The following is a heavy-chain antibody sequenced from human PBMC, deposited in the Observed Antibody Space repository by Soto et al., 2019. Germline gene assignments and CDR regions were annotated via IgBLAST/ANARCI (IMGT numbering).Heavy chain of an antibody. Sequence: QVQLQESGPGLVKPSGTLSLTCAVSGDSISNTNWWSWVRQSPGKGLEWIGEISHSGDTKYNPSLKSRVTISVDKSKNYFSLNLSSVTAADTAIYYCARNVWQQLTWFDPWGQGTLVTVSS. CDR3: ARNVWQQLTWFDP. V-gene: IGHV4-4*02. D-gene: IGHD6-13*01. J-gene: IGHJ5*02. CDR1: GDSISNTNW. CDR2: ISHSGDT.